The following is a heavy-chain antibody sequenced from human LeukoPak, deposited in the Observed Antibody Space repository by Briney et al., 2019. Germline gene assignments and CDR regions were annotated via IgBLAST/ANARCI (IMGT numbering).Heavy chain of an antibody. D-gene: IGHD2-2*01. CDR1: GGSISSYY. Sequence: SETLSLTCTVSGGSISSYYWTWIRQPAGKGLEWIGRMYTSGSTNYNPSLKSRVTMSVDTSKNQFSLKLSSVTAADTAVYYCARDRGGVPAAKGAYYFDYWGQGTLVTVSS. CDR2: MYTSGST. J-gene: IGHJ4*02. CDR3: ARDRGGVPAAKGAYYFDY. V-gene: IGHV4-4*07.